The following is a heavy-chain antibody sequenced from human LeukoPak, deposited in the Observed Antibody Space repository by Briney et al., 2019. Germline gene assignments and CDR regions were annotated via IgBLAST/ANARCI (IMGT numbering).Heavy chain of an antibody. CDR3: ATRGYSYGSEFDY. J-gene: IGHJ4*02. D-gene: IGHD5-18*01. Sequence: SVKVSCKASGGTFSSYAISWVRQAPGQGLEWMGGIIPIFGTANYAQKFQGRVTITTDESTSTAYMELSSPRSEDTAVYYCATRGYSYGSEFDYWGQGTLVTVSS. CDR2: IIPIFGTA. CDR1: GGTFSSYA. V-gene: IGHV1-69*05.